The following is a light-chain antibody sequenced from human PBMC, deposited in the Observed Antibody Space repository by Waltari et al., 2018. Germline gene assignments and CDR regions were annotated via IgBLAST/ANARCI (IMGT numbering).Light chain of an antibody. J-gene: IGLJ3*02. CDR1: SSDVGGYDY. CDR2: DVV. CDR3: CSYKRGATWV. Sequence: QSVLTQPASVSGSPGQSITISCTGTSSDVGGYDYVSWYQQSPGKAPKHIIYDVVKRPSGGSTRFSASKSDNTASLTIAGLQAEDEGDYYCCSYKRGATWVFGGGTALTVL. V-gene: IGLV2-14*03.